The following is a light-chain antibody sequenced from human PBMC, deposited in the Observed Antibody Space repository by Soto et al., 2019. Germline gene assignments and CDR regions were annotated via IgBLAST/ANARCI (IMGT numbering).Light chain of an antibody. J-gene: IGKJ4*01. CDR3: QQRSNWPLLT. Sequence: EIVLTQSPATLSLSPGDRATLSCRASQSVSSYLAWYQQTPGQAPRLLIYDASNRATGIPARFSGSGSGTDFTLTISSLEPEDFAVYYCQQRSNWPLLTFGGGTKVEIK. CDR2: DAS. CDR1: QSVSSY. V-gene: IGKV3-11*01.